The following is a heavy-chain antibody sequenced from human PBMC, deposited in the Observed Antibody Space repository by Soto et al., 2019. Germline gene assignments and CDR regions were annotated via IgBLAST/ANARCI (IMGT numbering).Heavy chain of an antibody. Sequence: PGGSLRFSCSASGFTFSNASMRWVRQAPGRGLECVSVIWCDGSNKYYADSVKGRFTISRENSKNTLYLQMSSLRAEDTAVYYCPRDTVVFGRSQLAAFEDWGQGTMVTLSS. CDR1: GFTFSNAS. CDR3: PRDTVVFGRSQLAAFED. CDR2: IWCDGSNK. V-gene: IGHV3-33*08. J-gene: IGHJ4*02. D-gene: IGHD6-6*01.